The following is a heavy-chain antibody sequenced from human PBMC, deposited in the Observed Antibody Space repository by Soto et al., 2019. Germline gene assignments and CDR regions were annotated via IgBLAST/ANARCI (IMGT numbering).Heavy chain of an antibody. D-gene: IGHD1-1*01. J-gene: IGHJ4*02. CDR1: GYTFTSYV. CDR2: INAGNGNT. V-gene: IGHV1-3*05. Sequence: QVQLVQSGAEEKKPGASVMLACKASGYTFTSYVMHWVRQAPGQRPAWMGWINAGNGNTKYSENFQGRVTMTRDTSASTAYMELNSLRSEDTAVYYCATWKGNFDCWGQGTLVTVSS. CDR3: ATWKGNFDC.